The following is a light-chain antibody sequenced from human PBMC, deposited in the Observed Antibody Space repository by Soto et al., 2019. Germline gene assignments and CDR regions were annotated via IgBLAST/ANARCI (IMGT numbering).Light chain of an antibody. J-gene: IGLJ3*02. CDR3: CSYTISATFV. V-gene: IGLV2-14*01. CDR1: TNDIGGYNY. Sequence: QSALTQPASVSGSPGQSITISCSGTTNDIGGYNYVSWYQHHPGKVPKVIIYEVRNRPSGVSNRFSGSKSGNTASLTISGLQAEDEADYYCCSYTISATFVFGGGTKVTVL. CDR2: EVR.